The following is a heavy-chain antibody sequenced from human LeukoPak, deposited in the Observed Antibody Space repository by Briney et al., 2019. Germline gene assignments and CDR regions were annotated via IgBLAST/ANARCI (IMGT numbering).Heavy chain of an antibody. J-gene: IGHJ4*02. Sequence: PGGSLRLSCAASGFTFSSYIMNWVRQAPGKRLEWVSSISSSSSYIYYADSVKGRFTISRDNAKNSLYQQMNSLRAEDTAVYYCARDSFYHDSSASYYFDYWGQGTVVTVSS. CDR1: GFTFSSYI. CDR3: ARDSFYHDSSASYYFDY. CDR2: ISSSSSYI. D-gene: IGHD3-22*01. V-gene: IGHV3-21*01.